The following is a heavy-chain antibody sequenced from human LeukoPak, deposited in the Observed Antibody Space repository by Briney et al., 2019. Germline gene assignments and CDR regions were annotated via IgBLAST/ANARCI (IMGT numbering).Heavy chain of an antibody. CDR3: GRNPWIAAGVDF. J-gene: IGHJ4*02. CDR2: IYYSGST. D-gene: IGHD6-25*01. V-gene: IGHV4-59*01. Sequence: PSETLSLTCTVSGGSISNKYWSWIRQPPGKGLEWIGYIYYSGSTNYNPSLKSRVTILVDTSKNQFSLKLSSVTAADTAVYYCGRNPWIAAGVDFWGQGTLVTVSS. CDR1: GGSISNKY.